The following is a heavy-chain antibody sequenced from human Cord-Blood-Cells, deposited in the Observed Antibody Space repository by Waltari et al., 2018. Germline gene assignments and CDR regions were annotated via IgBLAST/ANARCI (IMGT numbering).Heavy chain of an antibody. CDR3: ASTGAARRHYYYGMDV. CDR1: GFTFSSYE. V-gene: IGHV3-48*03. Sequence: EVQLVESGGGLVQPGGSLRLSCAASGFTFSSYEMNWVRQAPGKGLEWVSYISSSGSTKYYADSVKGRFTITGDNAKNSLYLQMNSLRAEDTAVYYCASTGAARRHYYYGMDVWGQGTTVTVSS. J-gene: IGHJ6*02. D-gene: IGHD6-6*01. CDR2: ISSSGSTK.